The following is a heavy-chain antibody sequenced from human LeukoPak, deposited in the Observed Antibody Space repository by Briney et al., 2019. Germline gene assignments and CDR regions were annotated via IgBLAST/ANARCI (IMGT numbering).Heavy chain of an antibody. D-gene: IGHD2-15*01. Sequence: ASVKVSCKASGYTFTSYGISWVRQAPGQGLEWMGWISAYNGNTNYAQKLQGRVTMTTDTSTSTAYMELRSLRSDGTAVYYCARGGRVVVAAAYFDYWGQGTLVTVSS. J-gene: IGHJ4*02. CDR1: GYTFTSYG. V-gene: IGHV1-18*01. CDR3: ARGGRVVVAAAYFDY. CDR2: ISAYNGNT.